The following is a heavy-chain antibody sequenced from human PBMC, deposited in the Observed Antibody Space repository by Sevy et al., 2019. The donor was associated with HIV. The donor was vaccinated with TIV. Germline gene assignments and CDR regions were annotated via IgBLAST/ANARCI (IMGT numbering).Heavy chain of an antibody. CDR2: TYYRSKWYN. CDR3: ARAITIFGLTIMLDP. V-gene: IGHV6-1*01. J-gene: IGHJ5*02. D-gene: IGHD3-3*01. CDR1: GDSVSSSSVA. Sequence: SQTLSLTCTISGDSVSSSSVAWNWIRQSPSRGLEWLGRTYYRSKWYNDYALSVKNRIIISPDTSKNQLSLQLNSATPEDTAVYYCARAITIFGLTIMLDPWGLGTLVTVSS.